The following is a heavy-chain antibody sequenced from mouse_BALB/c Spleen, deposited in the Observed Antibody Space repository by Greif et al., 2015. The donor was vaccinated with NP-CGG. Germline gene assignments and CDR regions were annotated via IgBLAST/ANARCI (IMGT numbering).Heavy chain of an antibody. Sequence: VKLMESGAELAKPGASVKMSCKASGYTFTSYWMHWVKQRPGQGLEWIGYINPSTGYTEYNQKFKDKATLTADKSSSTAFIQLSRPTAEDSAVFFCARSDGFYWYLDVWGAGTTVPVAS. V-gene: IGHV1-7*01. CDR2: INPSTGYT. J-gene: IGHJ1*01. CDR3: ARSDGFYWYLDV. CDR1: GYTFTSYW. D-gene: IGHD2-3*01.